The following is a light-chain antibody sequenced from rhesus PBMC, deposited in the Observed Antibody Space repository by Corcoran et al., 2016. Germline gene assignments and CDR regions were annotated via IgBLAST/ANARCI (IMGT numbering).Light chain of an antibody. CDR3: MQALPPPYS. V-gene: IGKV2-78*01. Sequence: DIMLTQTPLSLPVTPGEPASISCRSSQSLLDSYGYTHLHWYLQMQGQSPHLLIYLGSKRATGVPDRFSGNGSAKDFTLKISGVEAEDVGVYYCMQALPPPYSFGQGTKVEIK. CDR1: QSLLDSYGYTH. CDR2: LGS. J-gene: IGKJ2*01.